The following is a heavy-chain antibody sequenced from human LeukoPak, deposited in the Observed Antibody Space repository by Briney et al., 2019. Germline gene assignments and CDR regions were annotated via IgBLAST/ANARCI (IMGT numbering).Heavy chain of an antibody. V-gene: IGHV1-69*06. J-gene: IGHJ4*02. Sequence: ASVNVSYTPSERTFSTYAISWVRQAPGQGLEWMGRIIPIFGTANYAQKFQGRVTITADKSTSTAYMELSSLRSEDTAVYYCAIGGSTSPVRLGGQYYFDYWGQGTLVTVSS. CDR3: AIGGSTSPVRLGGQYYFDY. CDR1: ERTFSTYA. CDR2: IIPIFGTA. D-gene: IGHD2-2*01.